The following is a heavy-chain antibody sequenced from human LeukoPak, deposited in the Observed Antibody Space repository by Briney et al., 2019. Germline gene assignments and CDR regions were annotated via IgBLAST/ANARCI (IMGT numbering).Heavy chain of an antibody. CDR2: IKQDGSDK. J-gene: IGHJ3*02. D-gene: IGHD2-2*01. CDR3: ARGVWDLVPAAPGAFDI. CDR1: GFTFSTYW. V-gene: IGHV3-7*01. Sequence: GGSLRLSCAASGFTFSTYWMSWVRQAPGKGLEWVANIKQDGSDKYYVDSVKGRFTISRDNAKNSLYLQMNSLRAEDTAVYYCARGVWDLVPAAPGAFDIWGQGTMVTVSS.